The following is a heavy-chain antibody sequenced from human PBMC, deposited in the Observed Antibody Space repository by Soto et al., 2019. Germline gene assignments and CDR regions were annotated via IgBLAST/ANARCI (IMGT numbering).Heavy chain of an antibody. D-gene: IGHD2-2*01. CDR1: GGTFSSYT. Sequence: ASVKVSCKASGGTFSSYTISWVRQAPGQGLEWMGRIIPILGIANYAQKFQGRVTIPAAKSPSTAYLELTSLRSEDTAVYYCARGHPWDCSSTSCYEWDAFDIWGQGTMVTVSS. CDR3: ARGHPWDCSSTSCYEWDAFDI. J-gene: IGHJ3*02. CDR2: IIPILGIA. V-gene: IGHV1-69*02.